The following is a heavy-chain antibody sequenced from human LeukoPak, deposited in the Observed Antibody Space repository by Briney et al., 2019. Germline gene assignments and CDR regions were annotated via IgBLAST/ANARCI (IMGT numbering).Heavy chain of an antibody. J-gene: IGHJ4*02. V-gene: IGHV3-30*02. CDR1: GFTFSSYG. D-gene: IGHD3-3*01. Sequence: PGGSLRLSCPASGFTFSSYGMHWVRQAPGKGLEWVAFIRYDGSNKYYADSVKGRFTISRDNSKNTLYLQMNSLRAEDTAVYYCAKESTIFGVVIMEALDYWGQGTLVTVS. CDR2: IRYDGSNK. CDR3: AKESTIFGVVIMEALDY.